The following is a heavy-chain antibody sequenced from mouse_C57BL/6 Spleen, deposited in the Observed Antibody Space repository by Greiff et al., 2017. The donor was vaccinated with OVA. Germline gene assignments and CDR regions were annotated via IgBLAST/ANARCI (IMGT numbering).Heavy chain of an antibody. CDR3: ARSRGDSSGPLEY. J-gene: IGHJ2*01. CDR2: IHPNSGSP. Sequence: QVQLQQPGAELVKPGASVKLSCKASGYTFTSYWMHWVKQRPGQGLEWIGMIHPNSGSPNYNEKFKSKATLTVDKSSSTAYMQLSSLASEASAVCYSARSRGDSSGPLEYWGQGTTLTVSS. V-gene: IGHV1-64*01. D-gene: IGHD3-2*02. CDR1: GYTFTSYW.